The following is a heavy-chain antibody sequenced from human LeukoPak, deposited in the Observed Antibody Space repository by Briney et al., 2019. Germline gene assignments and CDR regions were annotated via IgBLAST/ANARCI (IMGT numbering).Heavy chain of an antibody. CDR1: GYTFTSYD. Sequence: ASVKVSCKASGYTFTSYDINWVRQATGQGLEWMGWMNPNRGNTGYAQKLQGRVTMTRKTSISTAYMELSSLRSEDTAVYYCARDHLPHCSSTSCYTHYYGMDVWGQGTTVTVSS. D-gene: IGHD2-2*02. V-gene: IGHV1-8*01. CDR3: ARDHLPHCSSTSCYTHYYGMDV. J-gene: IGHJ6*02. CDR2: MNPNRGNT.